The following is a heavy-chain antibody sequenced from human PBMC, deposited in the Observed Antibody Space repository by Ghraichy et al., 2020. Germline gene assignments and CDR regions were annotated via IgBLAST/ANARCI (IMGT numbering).Heavy chain of an antibody. J-gene: IGHJ4*02. D-gene: IGHD1-7*01. CDR1: GFIFSTYA. Sequence: GGSLRLSCAASGFIFSTYAMSWVRQAPGKGLEWVSVISGSGGSTYYADSVKGRFTISRDNSKNTLYLQMNSLRAEDTAVYYCAKGHLPEVNWNYYLFDYWGQGTLVTVSS. CDR3: AKGHLPEVNWNYYLFDY. CDR2: ISGSGGST. V-gene: IGHV3-23*01.